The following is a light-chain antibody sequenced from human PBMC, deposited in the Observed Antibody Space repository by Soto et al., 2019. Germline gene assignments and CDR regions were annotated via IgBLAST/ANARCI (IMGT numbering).Light chain of an antibody. V-gene: IGKV1-33*01. CDR2: AAS. CDR1: QGISSY. J-gene: IGKJ5*01. CDR3: QQYDNLPPFT. Sequence: DIQMTQSPSSFSASTGDRVTITCRASQGISSYLAWYQQKPGKAPKLLIYAASNLETGVPSRFSGSGSGTDFTFTISSLQPEDIATYYCQQYDNLPPFTFGQGTRLEIK.